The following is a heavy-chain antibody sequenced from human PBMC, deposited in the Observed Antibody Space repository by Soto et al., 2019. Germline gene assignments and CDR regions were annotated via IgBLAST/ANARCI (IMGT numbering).Heavy chain of an antibody. CDR2: INHSGST. V-gene: IGHV4-34*01. D-gene: IGHD2-2*01. CDR3: ARGQGGYCSRTSCYAPGIFDY. CDR1: GGSFSGYY. J-gene: IGHJ4*02. Sequence: QVQLQQWGAGLLKPSETLSLTCAVYGGSFSGYYWSWIRQPPGKGLEWIGEINHSGSTNYNPSLKSSVTIQDATSKNQFSLKRTDVPAADPAVYYCARGQGGYCSRTSCYAPGIFDYWGQGPLATVSS.